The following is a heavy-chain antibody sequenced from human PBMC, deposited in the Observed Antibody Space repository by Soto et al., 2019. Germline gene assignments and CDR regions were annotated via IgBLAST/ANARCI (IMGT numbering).Heavy chain of an antibody. J-gene: IGHJ5*02. Sequence: GGSLRLSCAASGFTVSSNYMSWVRQAPGKGLEWVSVIYSGGSTYYADSVKGRFTISRDNSKNTLYLQMNSLRAEDTAVYYCARDNGQLGNWFDPWGQGTLVTVSS. V-gene: IGHV3-66*01. CDR1: GFTVSSNY. CDR3: ARDNGQLGNWFDP. D-gene: IGHD6-6*01. CDR2: IYSGGST.